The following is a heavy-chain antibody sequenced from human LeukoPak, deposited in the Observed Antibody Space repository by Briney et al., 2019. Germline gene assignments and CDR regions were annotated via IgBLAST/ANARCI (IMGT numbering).Heavy chain of an antibody. CDR1: GYTFTSYW. CDR3: ARLIVGSSSTGWFDP. V-gene: IGHV5-51*01. Sequence: GGPVKVSCKASGYTFTSYWIGWVRQMPGKGLQWMGIIYPGDSDTTYSPSFQGQVTISADKSISTAYLQWSSLKASDTAIYYCARLIVGSSSTGWFDPWGQGTLVTVSS. CDR2: IYPGDSDT. D-gene: IGHD6-6*01. J-gene: IGHJ5*02.